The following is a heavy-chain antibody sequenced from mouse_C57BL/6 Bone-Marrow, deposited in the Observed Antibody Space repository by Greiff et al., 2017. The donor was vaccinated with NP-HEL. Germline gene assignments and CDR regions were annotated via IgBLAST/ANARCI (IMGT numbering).Heavy chain of an antibody. J-gene: IGHJ4*01. V-gene: IGHV1-72*01. CDR3: ARRANYYGSRYYYAMDY. CDR2: IDPNSGGT. Sequence: QVQLQQPGAELVKPGASVKLSCKASGYTFTSYWMHWVKQRPGRGLEWIGRIDPNSGGTKYNEKFKSKATLTVDKPSSTAYMQLSSLTSEDSAVYYCARRANYYGSRYYYAMDYWGQGTSVTVSS. D-gene: IGHD1-1*01. CDR1: GYTFTSYW.